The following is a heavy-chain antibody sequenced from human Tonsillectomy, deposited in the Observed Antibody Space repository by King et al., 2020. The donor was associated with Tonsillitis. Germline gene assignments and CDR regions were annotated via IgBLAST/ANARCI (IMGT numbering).Heavy chain of an antibody. D-gene: IGHD2-8*01. CDR2: IRDDGSNK. J-gene: IGHJ4*02. Sequence: QGQLVQSGGGVVQPGGSLRLSCAASGFTFSRYGMHWVRQAPGKGLEWVAIIRDDGSNKHYADSVKGRFTISRDNSKNTLYLQMNSLRAEDTAVYYCGGMVYAGDYWGQGTLVTVSS. CDR3: GGMVYAGDY. CDR1: GFTFSRYG. V-gene: IGHV3-30*02.